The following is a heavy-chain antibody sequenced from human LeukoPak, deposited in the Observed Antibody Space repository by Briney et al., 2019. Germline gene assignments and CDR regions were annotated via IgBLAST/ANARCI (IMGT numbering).Heavy chain of an antibody. D-gene: IGHD1-26*01. V-gene: IGHV4-61*02. Sequence: SETLSLTCTVSGGSISSCTYYRSWIRQPAGKGLEWIGRIYTSGTTNYNPSLKSRVTISVDTSKNQFSLKLSSVTAADTAVYYCASLYSGSYSFDYWGQGTLVTVSS. CDR2: IYTSGTT. CDR3: ASLYSGSYSFDY. J-gene: IGHJ4*02. CDR1: GGSISSCTYY.